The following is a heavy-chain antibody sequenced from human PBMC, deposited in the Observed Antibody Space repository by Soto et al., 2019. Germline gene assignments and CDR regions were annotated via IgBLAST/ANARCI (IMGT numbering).Heavy chain of an antibody. V-gene: IGHV3-7*01. D-gene: IGHD3-10*01. CDR1: GFTFSSYW. J-gene: IGHJ4*02. Sequence: GVSLRLSCAASGFTFSSYWMSWVRQAPGKGLEWVANIKQDGSEKYYVDSVKGRFTISRDNAKNSLYLQMNSLRAEDTAVYYCARSTQYGSGIYFDYWGQGTLVTVSS. CDR3: ARSTQYGSGIYFDY. CDR2: IKQDGSEK.